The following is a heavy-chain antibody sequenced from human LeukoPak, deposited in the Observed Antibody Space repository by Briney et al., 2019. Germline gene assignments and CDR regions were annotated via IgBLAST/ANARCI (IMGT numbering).Heavy chain of an antibody. D-gene: IGHD3-22*01. J-gene: IGHJ4*02. V-gene: IGHV4-39*01. CDR2: IYYSGST. CDR1: GGSISSSSYY. Sequence: SETLSLTCTVSGGSISSSSYYWGWIRQPPGKGREWIGSIYYSGSTYYNPSLKSRVTVSVDTSKNQFSLKLSSVTAADTAVYYCARGVSGYYDYWGQGTLVTVSS. CDR3: ARGVSGYYDY.